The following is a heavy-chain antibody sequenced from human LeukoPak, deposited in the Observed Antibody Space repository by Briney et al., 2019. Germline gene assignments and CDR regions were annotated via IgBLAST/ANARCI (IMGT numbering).Heavy chain of an antibody. CDR3: ARGREDIVVVPAAMMGYYYYYYVDV. Sequence: PSETLSLTCTVSGGSISSYYWSWIRQPAGKGLEWIGRIYTSGSTNYNPSLKSRVTMSVDTSKNQFSLKLSSVTAADTAVYYCARGREDIVVVPAAMMGYYYYYYVDVWGKGTTVTVSS. D-gene: IGHD2-2*01. J-gene: IGHJ6*03. CDR2: IYTSGST. V-gene: IGHV4-4*07. CDR1: GGSISSYY.